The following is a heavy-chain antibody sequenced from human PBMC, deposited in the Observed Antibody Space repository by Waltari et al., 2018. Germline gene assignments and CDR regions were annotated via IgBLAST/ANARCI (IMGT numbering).Heavy chain of an antibody. Sequence: QEQLQESGPGLVKPSETLALTCTVSGYSITNDYYWGWIRQPPGKGLDWIGSIYRTGDTYYNPSLKSRVTISLDTSKNQFSLKLTSVTAADTAVYYCARGNLYDSWGQGTLVTVSS. CDR1: GYSITNDYY. V-gene: IGHV4-38-2*02. CDR3: ARGNLYDS. J-gene: IGHJ4*02. CDR2: IYRTGDT.